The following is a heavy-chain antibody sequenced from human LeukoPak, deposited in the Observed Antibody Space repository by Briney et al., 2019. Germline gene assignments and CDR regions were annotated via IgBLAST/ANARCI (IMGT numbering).Heavy chain of an antibody. CDR1: GFTFSSYA. CDR2: ISPDGYYI. Sequence: GGSLRLSCAASGFTFSSYAMTWVRQAPGKGLEWVSSISPDGYYIYHADSVKGRFTSSRDNAKNSLFLQMHSLRAEDTAVYYRARQSAGEVVVAATAFDWWGQGTLVTVSS. D-gene: IGHD2-15*01. CDR3: ARQSAGEVVVAATAFDW. V-gene: IGHV3-21*01. J-gene: IGHJ4*02.